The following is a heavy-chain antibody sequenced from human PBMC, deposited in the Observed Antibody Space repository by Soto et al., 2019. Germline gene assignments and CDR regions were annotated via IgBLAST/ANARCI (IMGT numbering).Heavy chain of an antibody. CDR1: GGTFSSYT. J-gene: IGHJ5*02. CDR3: ASFTYDILTGYPAESWFDP. Sequence: SVKVSCKASGGTFSSYTISWVRQAPGQGLEWMGRIIPILGIANYAQKFQGRVTITADKSTSTAYMELSSLRSEDTAVYYCASFTYDILTGYPAESWFDPWGQGTLVTVSS. CDR2: IIPILGIA. V-gene: IGHV1-69*02. D-gene: IGHD3-9*01.